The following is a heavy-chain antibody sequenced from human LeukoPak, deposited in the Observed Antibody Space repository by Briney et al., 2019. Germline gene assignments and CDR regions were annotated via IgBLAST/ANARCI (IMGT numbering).Heavy chain of an antibody. CDR3: ARDLNYYYYMDV. CDR2: INPNSGGT. J-gene: IGHJ6*03. V-gene: IGHV1-2*02. Sequence: ASVKVSFKASGYTFTGYYMHWVRQAPGQGREWMGWINPNSGGTNYAQKFQGRVTMTRDTSISTAYMELSRLRSDDTAVYYCARDLNYYYYMDVWGKGTTVTVSS. CDR1: GYTFTGYY.